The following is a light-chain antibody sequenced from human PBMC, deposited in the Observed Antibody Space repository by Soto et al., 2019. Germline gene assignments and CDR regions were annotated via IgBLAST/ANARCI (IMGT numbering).Light chain of an antibody. J-gene: IGLJ1*01. Sequence: HSVLTQPASVSGTPGQSITISCTGNSRDVGSYNLVSWYQQPPGKAPKLMIYEVSKRPSGVSNRFSGSKSGNTASLTISGLQAEDEADYYCCSYAGSSTYVFGTGTKVTVL. V-gene: IGLV2-23*02. CDR1: SRDVGSYNL. CDR3: CSYAGSSTYV. CDR2: EVS.